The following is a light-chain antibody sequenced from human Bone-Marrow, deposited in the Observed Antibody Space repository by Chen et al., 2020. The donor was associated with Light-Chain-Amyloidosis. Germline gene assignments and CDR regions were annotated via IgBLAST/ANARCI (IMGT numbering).Light chain of an antibody. V-gene: IGLV3-25*03. CDR1: DLPTKY. CDR3: QSADSSDTYEVI. CDR2: RDT. J-gene: IGLJ2*01. Sequence: SYDLTQPPSVSVSPGQTARITCSGDDLPTKYAYWYQQKPGQAPVLVIHRDTERPSGFSERFSVSNSGTTATLTISGVQAEDEADYHCQSADSSDTYEVIFAGGTKLTVL.